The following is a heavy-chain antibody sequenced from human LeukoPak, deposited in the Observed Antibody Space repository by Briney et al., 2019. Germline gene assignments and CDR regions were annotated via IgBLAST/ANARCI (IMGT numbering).Heavy chain of an antibody. D-gene: IGHD5-18*01. V-gene: IGHV4-39*07. CDR2: INHSGST. J-gene: IGHJ5*02. CDR1: GDSISSGNYY. CDR3: ARRGYTYGWGWFDP. Sequence: SETLSRTCTVSGDSISSGNYYWSWIRQPPGKGLEWIGEINHSGSTNYNLSLKSRVTISVDTSKNQFSLKVNSVTAADTAVYYCARRGYTYGWGWFDPWGQGTLVTVSS.